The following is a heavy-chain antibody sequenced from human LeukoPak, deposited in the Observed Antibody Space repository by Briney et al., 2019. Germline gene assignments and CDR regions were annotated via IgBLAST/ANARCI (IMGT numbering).Heavy chain of an antibody. J-gene: IGHJ4*02. V-gene: IGHV3-7*01. CDR3: ARASEGYSGFGDY. D-gene: IGHD5-12*01. Sequence: GGSLRLSCAASGFTFSSYWMSWVRQAPGKGLEWVANIKQDGSEKYYVDSVKRRFTISRDNAKNSLYLQMNSLRAEDTAVYYCARASEGYSGFGDYWGQGTLVTVSS. CDR2: IKQDGSEK. CDR1: GFTFSSYW.